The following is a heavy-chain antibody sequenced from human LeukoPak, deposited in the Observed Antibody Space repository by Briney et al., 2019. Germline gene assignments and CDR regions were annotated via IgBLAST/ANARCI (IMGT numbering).Heavy chain of an antibody. V-gene: IGHV3-20*01. CDR3: ARVSWSSDAFDI. CDR1: GFTFDDYG. Sequence: GGSLRLSCAPSGFTFDDYGMSCVLQAAGKGLQSVSGINWNGGSTGYADSVKGRFTISRDNAKSSLYLQMNSLRAEDTALYHCARVSWSSDAFDIWGQGTMVTVSS. J-gene: IGHJ3*02. CDR2: INWNGGST.